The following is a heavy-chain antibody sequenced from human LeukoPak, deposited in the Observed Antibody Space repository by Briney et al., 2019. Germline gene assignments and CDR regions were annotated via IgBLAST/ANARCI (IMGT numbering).Heavy chain of an antibody. CDR2: ISSSGSTI. J-gene: IGHJ5*02. V-gene: IGHV3-48*03. Sequence: PGGSLRLSCAASGFTFSSYEMNWVRQAPGKGLEWVSYISSSGSTIYYADSVKGRFTISRDNAKNSLYLQMNSLRAKDTAVYYCARSQACSNYHNWFDPWGQGTLVTVSS. CDR1: GFTFSSYE. D-gene: IGHD4-11*01. CDR3: ARSQACSNYHNWFDP.